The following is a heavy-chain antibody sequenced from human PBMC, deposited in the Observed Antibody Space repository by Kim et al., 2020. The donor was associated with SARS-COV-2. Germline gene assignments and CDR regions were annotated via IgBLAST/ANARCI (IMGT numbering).Heavy chain of an antibody. CDR3: GRQRFSSSWWVDP. Sequence: GGSLRLSCAASGFTFSSSGMHWVRQAPGKGLEWVAVIWYDGTNKYYTDSLKGRFTISRDNSQDTLYLQMSNLRVEDTAVYYCGRQRFSSSWWVDPWGQETRLTVST. D-gene: IGHD6-6*01. CDR1: GFTFSSSG. J-gene: IGHJ5*02. V-gene: IGHV3-33*01. CDR2: IWYDGTNK.